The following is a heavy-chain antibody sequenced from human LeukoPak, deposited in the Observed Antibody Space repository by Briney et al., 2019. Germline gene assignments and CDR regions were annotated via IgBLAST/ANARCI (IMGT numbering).Heavy chain of an antibody. CDR1: GFTFSSYA. D-gene: IGHD6-13*01. J-gene: IGHJ5*02. Sequence: GGSLRLSCAASGFTFSSYAMSWVRQAPGKGLEWVSAISGSGGSTYYADSVKGRFTISRDNAKNSLYLQMNSLRAEDTAVYYCARDLGYSSSWKTYNWFDPWGQGTLVTVSS. CDR2: ISGSGGST. CDR3: ARDLGYSSSWKTYNWFDP. V-gene: IGHV3-23*01.